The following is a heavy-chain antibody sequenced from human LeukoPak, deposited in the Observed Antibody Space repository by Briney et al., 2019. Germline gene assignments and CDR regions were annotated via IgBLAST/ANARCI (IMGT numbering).Heavy chain of an antibody. CDR1: GFTFSNFA. V-gene: IGHV3-23*01. CDR3: AKSDCGGDGCKLLNY. Sequence: GGSLRLSCAASGFTFSNFAMAWVRQAPGKGLEWVSFISDSGDATGYAESVKGRFTISRDNSKGTVWLQMNSLRAEDTAVYYCAKSDCGGDGCKLLNYWAQGTLVTVSS. D-gene: IGHD2-21*01. J-gene: IGHJ4*02. CDR2: ISDSGDAT.